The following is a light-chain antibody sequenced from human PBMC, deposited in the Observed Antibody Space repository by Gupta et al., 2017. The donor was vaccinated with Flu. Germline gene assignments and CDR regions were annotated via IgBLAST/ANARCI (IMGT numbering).Light chain of an antibody. J-gene: IGLJ3*02. Sequence: ASLTCTLRSGINVGTYRIYWYQQKPGSPPQYLLRYKSDSDKQQGSGVPSRFSGSKDASANAGILLISGLQSEDEADYYCMIWHSSAWVFGGGTKLTVL. V-gene: IGLV5-45*01. CDR2: YKSDSDK. CDR1: SGINVGTYR. CDR3: MIWHSSAWV.